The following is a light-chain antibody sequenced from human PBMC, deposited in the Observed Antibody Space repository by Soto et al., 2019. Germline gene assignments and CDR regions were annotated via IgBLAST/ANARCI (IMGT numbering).Light chain of an antibody. CDR3: QQRSNWPPTWT. Sequence: EIVLTQSPATLSLSPGERATLSCRASQSVSSYLAWYQQKPGQAPRLLIYDASNRATGIPARFSGSGSGTXXXXXXXXXEPEDFAVYYCQQRSNWPPTWTFGQGTKVEIK. J-gene: IGKJ1*01. CDR2: DAS. V-gene: IGKV3-11*01. CDR1: QSVSSY.